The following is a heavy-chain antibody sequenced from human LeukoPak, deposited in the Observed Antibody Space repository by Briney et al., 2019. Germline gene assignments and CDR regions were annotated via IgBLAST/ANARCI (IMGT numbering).Heavy chain of an antibody. D-gene: IGHD2-8*01. V-gene: IGHV3-64D*09. Sequence: GGSLRLSCSASGFSFRNYGMHWVRQAPGKGLEYVSTISSYGGSTYYADLVKGRFTISRDNSKNTLYLQMSSLRAEDTAVYYCVKDLYSYSFDYWGQGTLVTVSS. J-gene: IGHJ4*02. CDR1: GFSFRNYG. CDR3: VKDLYSYSFDY. CDR2: ISSYGGST.